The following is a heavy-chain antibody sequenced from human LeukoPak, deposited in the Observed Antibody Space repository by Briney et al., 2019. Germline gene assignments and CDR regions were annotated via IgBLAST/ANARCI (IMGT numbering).Heavy chain of an antibody. Sequence: NTGGSLRLSCAASGFTFSSYSMNWVRQAPGKGLEWVSSISSSSSYIYYADSVKGRFTISRDNAKNSLYLQMNSLRAEDTAVYYCARAEAYSGSYPPTRYWGQGTLVIVSS. D-gene: IGHD1-26*01. CDR3: ARAEAYSGSYPPTRY. CDR1: GFTFSSYS. J-gene: IGHJ4*02. CDR2: ISSSSSYI. V-gene: IGHV3-21*01.